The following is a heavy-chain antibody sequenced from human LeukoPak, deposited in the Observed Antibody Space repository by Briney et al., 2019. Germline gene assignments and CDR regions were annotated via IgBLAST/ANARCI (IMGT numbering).Heavy chain of an antibody. V-gene: IGHV3-74*01. Sequence: GGSLRLSCAASDFAFRNYWMHWVRQPPGKGLVWVSRINSDGNITTYADSVKGRFTISRDKAKNTLFLQINSLRVEDTAVYYCTRAIQGIADYWGQGTLVTVSS. CDR3: TRAIQGIADY. D-gene: IGHD6-13*01. CDR1: DFAFRNYW. J-gene: IGHJ4*02. CDR2: INSDGNIT.